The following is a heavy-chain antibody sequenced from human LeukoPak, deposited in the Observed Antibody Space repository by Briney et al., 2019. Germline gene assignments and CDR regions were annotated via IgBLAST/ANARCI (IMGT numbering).Heavy chain of an antibody. D-gene: IGHD3-10*01. CDR1: GFTVSTSY. V-gene: IGHV3-53*01. CDR2: IYSGVSA. Sequence: GGSLRLSWEASGFTVSTSYMSWVRQAPGKWLEWVSVIYSGVSAYYADFVKGRSTIPRDKSKNMCYLKMNSLRRRAMGVYYWARVDITMVQGVPDPFFDYGRQGTLVTVSS. CDR3: ARVDITMVQGVPDPFFDY. J-gene: IGHJ4*02.